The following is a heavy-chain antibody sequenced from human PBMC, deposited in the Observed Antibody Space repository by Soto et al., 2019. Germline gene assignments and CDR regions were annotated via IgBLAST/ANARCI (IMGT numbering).Heavy chain of an antibody. V-gene: IGHV4-59*01. CDR3: ARDGGDYYDSSGYYKAAFDI. CDR1: GGSISSYY. Sequence: PSETLSLTCTVSGGSISSYYWSWIRQPPGKGLEWIGYIYYSGSTNYNPSLKSRVTIAVDTSKNQFSLKLSSVTAADTAVYYGARDGGDYYDSSGYYKAAFDIWGQGTMVTVSS. CDR2: IYYSGST. D-gene: IGHD3-22*01. J-gene: IGHJ3*02.